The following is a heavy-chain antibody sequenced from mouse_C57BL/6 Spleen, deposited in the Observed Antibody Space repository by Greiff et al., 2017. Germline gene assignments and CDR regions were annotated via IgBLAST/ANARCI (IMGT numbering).Heavy chain of an antibody. CDR2: ISSGSSTI. Sequence: EVKVEESGGGLVKPGGSLKLSCAASGFTFSDYGMHWVRQAPEKGLEWVAYISSGSSTIYYADTVKGRFTISRDNAKNTLFLQMTSLRAEDTAMYYCARPGDYYAMDYWGQGTSVTVSS. CDR3: ARPGDYYAMDY. V-gene: IGHV5-17*01. CDR1: GFTFSDYG. J-gene: IGHJ4*01.